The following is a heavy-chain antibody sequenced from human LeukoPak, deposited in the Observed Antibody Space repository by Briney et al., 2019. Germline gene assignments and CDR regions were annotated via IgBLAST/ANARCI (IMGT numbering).Heavy chain of an antibody. J-gene: IGHJ4*02. CDR2: IRYDGSNK. Sequence: GSLRLSRAASGFTFSSYGMHWVRQAPGKGLEWVAFIRYDGSNKYYADSVKGRFTISRDNSKNTLYLQMNSLRAEDTAVYYCAKDPSVPKSAWGQGTLVTVSS. CDR1: GFTFSSYG. V-gene: IGHV3-30*02. D-gene: IGHD6-6*01. CDR3: AKDPSVPKSA.